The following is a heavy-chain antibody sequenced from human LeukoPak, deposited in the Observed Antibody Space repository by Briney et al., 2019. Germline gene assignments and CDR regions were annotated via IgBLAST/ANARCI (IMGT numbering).Heavy chain of an antibody. CDR3: NQYSPERYYYGSGSFDY. V-gene: IGHV4-39*01. CDR1: GGSISSSSYY. D-gene: IGHD3-10*01. J-gene: IGHJ4*02. CDR2: IYYSGST. Sequence: SETLSLTCTVSGGSISSSSYYWGWIRQPPGKGLEWIGSIYYSGSTYYNPSLKSRVTISVDTSKNQFSLKLSSVTAADTAVYYCNQYSPERYYYGSGSFDYWGQGTLVTVSS.